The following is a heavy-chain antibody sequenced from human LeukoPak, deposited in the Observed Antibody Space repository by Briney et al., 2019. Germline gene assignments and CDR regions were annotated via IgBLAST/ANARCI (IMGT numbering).Heavy chain of an antibody. D-gene: IGHD3-10*01. V-gene: IGHV3-30*18. Sequence: GRSLRLSCAASGFTFSSYGMHWVRQAPGKGLEWVAVISYDGSNKYYADSVKGRFTISRDNSKNTLYLQMNSLRAEDTAVYYCAKDNDPPGIYYYYGMDVWGQGTTVTVSS. CDR3: AKDNDPPGIYYYYGMDV. J-gene: IGHJ6*02. CDR1: GFTFSSYG. CDR2: ISYDGSNK.